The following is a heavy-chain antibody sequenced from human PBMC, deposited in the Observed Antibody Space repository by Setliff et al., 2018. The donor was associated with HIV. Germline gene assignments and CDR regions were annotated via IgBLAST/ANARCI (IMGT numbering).Heavy chain of an antibody. CDR1: GGSVSGYY. V-gene: IGHV4-59*02. CDR3: VRGFCSSTTCYEDYYYMDV. Sequence: SETLSLTCTVSGGSVSGYYWSWIRQPPGKGLEWIGTIFYTGNTNYNPSLKSRVTLSGGMSENQLFLRLTSVTAADTAVYYCVRGFCSSTTCYEDYYYMDVWGKGSTVTVSS. D-gene: IGHD2-2*01. CDR2: IFYTGNT. J-gene: IGHJ6*03.